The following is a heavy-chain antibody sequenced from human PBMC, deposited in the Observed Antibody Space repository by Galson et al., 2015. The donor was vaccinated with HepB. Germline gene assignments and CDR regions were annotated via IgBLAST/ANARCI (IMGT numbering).Heavy chain of an antibody. Sequence: SLRLSCAGSGFTFNTSGMHWVRRAPGKGLEWVAFIRSDEKVKYYLESVKGRFTVSRDNSKNTLYLQMNTLRVDDTAVYYCARQCPVAWTAMDVWGQGTTVIVSS. CDR3: ARQCPVAWTAMDV. J-gene: IGHJ6*02. CDR1: GFTFNTSG. D-gene: IGHD3/OR15-3a*01. V-gene: IGHV3-30*02. CDR2: IRSDEKVK.